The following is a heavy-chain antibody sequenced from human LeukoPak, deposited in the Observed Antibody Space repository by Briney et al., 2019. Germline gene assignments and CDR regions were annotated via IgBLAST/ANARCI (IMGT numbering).Heavy chain of an antibody. CDR3: ARDLYSGTYGR. V-gene: IGHV1-2*02. Sequence: GASVKVSCKASGYTFSDSYMHWVRQAPGQGLEWMGWINPTSGVIKYAEKFQGRVTMTRDTSIRTAYMEMSRLRSDDTALYYCARDLYSGTYGRWGQGTLVTVSS. CDR2: INPTSGVI. D-gene: IGHD1-26*01. CDR1: GYTFSDSY. J-gene: IGHJ4*02.